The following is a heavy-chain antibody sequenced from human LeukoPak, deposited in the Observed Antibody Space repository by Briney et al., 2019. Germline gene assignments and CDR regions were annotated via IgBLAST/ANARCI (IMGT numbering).Heavy chain of an antibody. CDR1: GFTFSGYE. Sequence: GGSLRLSCAASGFTFSGYEMNWVRQAPGKGLEWVSCISSSGSTIYYADSVKGRFTNSRDNAKNSLYLQMNSLRAEDTAVYYCALWKYGNSPLDFWGQGTLVTVSS. J-gene: IGHJ4*02. V-gene: IGHV3-48*03. CDR3: ALWKYGNSPLDF. CDR2: ISSSGSTI. D-gene: IGHD6-6*01.